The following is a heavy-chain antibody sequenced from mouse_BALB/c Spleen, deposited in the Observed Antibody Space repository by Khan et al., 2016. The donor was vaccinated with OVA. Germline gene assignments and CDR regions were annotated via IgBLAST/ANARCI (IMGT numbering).Heavy chain of an antibody. CDR1: GFNIKDYY. D-gene: IGHD1-3*01. J-gene: IGHJ3*01. CDR2: IDPENGDT. Sequence: VQLKQSGAELVRSGASVKLSCTASGFNIKDYYIHWMKQRPKQGLEWIGWIDPENGDTECAPKFQGKATMTADISSNTAYLLLSSLTSEDTAVYYWRAAKLSLWFASWGQGTLVTVSA. V-gene: IGHV14-4*02. CDR3: RAAKLSLWFAS.